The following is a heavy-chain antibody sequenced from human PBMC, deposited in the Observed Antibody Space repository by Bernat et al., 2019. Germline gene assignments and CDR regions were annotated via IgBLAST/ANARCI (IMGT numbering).Heavy chain of an antibody. Sequence: EVQLVESGGGLIQPGGSLRLSCAASGFTVSSNYMSWVRQAPGKGLEWVSVIYSGGSTYYADSVKSRFTITRDNSKNTLYLQMNSLRAEDTAVYYCARAVQSLYYYYGMDVWGQGTTVTVSS. J-gene: IGHJ6*02. CDR2: IYSGGST. D-gene: IGHD6-6*01. CDR3: ARAVQSLYYYYGMDV. CDR1: GFTVSSNY. V-gene: IGHV3-53*01.